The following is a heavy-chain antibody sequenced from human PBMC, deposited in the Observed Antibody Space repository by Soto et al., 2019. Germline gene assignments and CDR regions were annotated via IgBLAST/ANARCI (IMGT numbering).Heavy chain of an antibody. CDR2: INWNGGST. V-gene: IGHV3-20*01. D-gene: IGHD2-2*01. J-gene: IGHJ6*03. CDR3: ARDLGVPAAGRYYYYYMDV. Sequence: EVQLVESGGGVVRPGGSLRLSCAASGFTFDDYGMSWVRQAPGKGLEWVSGINWNGGSTGYADSVKGRFTISRDNAKNSLYLQMNSLRAEDTALYHCARDLGVPAAGRYYYYYMDVWGKGTTVTASS. CDR1: GFTFDDYG.